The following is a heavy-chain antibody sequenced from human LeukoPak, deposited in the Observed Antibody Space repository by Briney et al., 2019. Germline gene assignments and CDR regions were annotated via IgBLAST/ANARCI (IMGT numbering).Heavy chain of an antibody. CDR2: INHSGST. V-gene: IGHV4-34*01. CDR1: GGSFSGYY. J-gene: IGHJ6*03. D-gene: IGHD3-3*01. Sequence: SETLSLTCAVYGGSFSGYYWSWIRQPPGKGLEWIGEINHSGSTNYNPSLKSRVTISVDTSKNQFSLKLSSVTAADTAVYYCAREGFGVVIKEALGYYYYMDVWGKGTTVTVSS. CDR3: AREGFGVVIKEALGYYYYMDV.